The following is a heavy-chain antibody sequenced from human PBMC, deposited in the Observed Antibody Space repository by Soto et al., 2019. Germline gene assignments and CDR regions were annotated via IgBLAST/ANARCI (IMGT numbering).Heavy chain of an antibody. CDR1: GVSFSGYY. D-gene: IGHD2-2*01. V-gene: IGHV4-34*01. CDR2: INHSGST. CDR3: ARLFRGCSSTSCSNYYYYGMDV. J-gene: IGHJ6*02. Sequence: PSDTLSLTCAVYGVSFSGYYGSWMRQPPGGGLEWIGEINHSGSTNYNPSLKSRVTISVDTSKNQFSLKLSSVTAADTAVYYCARLFRGCSSTSCSNYYYYGMDVWGQGTTVTVSS.